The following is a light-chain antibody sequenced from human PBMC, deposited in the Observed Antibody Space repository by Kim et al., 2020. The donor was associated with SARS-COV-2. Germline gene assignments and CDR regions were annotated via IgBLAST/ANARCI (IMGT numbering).Light chain of an antibody. CDR1: QSVTSN. J-gene: IGKJ4*01. V-gene: IGKV3-15*01. CDR2: DTS. Sequence: SPGERATPSCRASQSVTSNLAWYQQKPGQAPRLLIFDTSTRATGIPARFSGSGSGTEFTLTISSLQSEDFAVYYCQQYNNWPPLTFGGGTKVDIK. CDR3: QQYNNWPPLT.